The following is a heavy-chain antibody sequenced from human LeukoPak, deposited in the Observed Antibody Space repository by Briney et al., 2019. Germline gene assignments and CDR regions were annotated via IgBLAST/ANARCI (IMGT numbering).Heavy chain of an antibody. V-gene: IGHV3-23*01. CDR3: ARGGLRFLEWLLSDY. Sequence: PGGSLRLSCAASGFTFSSYAMSWVRQAPGKGLEWVSAISGSGGSTYYADSVKGRFTISRDNSKNALYLQMNSLRAEDTAVYYCARGGLRFLEWLLSDYWGQGTLVTVSS. D-gene: IGHD3-3*01. CDR2: ISGSGGST. J-gene: IGHJ4*02. CDR1: GFTFSSYA.